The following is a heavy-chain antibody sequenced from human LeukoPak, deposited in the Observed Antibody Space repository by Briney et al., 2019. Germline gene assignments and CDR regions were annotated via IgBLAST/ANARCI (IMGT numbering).Heavy chain of an antibody. J-gene: IGHJ3*01. CDR1: GFSFSSYS. D-gene: IGHD2-21*02. CDR2: IVGSGKSA. V-gene: IGHV3-23*01. Sequence: GGSLRLSCAASGFSFSSYSMNWVRQAPGKGLEWVSTIVGSGKSANYADSVKGRFTISRDNSKNTVYLQMSSLRAEDTAVYYCAKDRVTLKVIAPPDGFDVWGQGTVVTVSS. CDR3: AKDRVTLKVIAPPDGFDV.